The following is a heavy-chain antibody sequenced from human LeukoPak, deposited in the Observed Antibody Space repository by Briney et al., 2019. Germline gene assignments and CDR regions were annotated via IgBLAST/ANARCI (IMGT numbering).Heavy chain of an antibody. D-gene: IGHD2-2*02. CDR3: ARAYPQGVVVVPPAIGRAFDI. CDR1: GYSISSGYY. J-gene: IGHJ3*02. CDR2: IYHSGST. Sequence: SETLSLTCAVSGYSISSGYYWGRIRQPPGKGLEWLGSIYHSGSTYNNPSLKSRVTMSVDTSKNQFSLKLTSVTAADTALYYCARAYPQGVVVVPPAIGRAFDIWGQGTMVTVSS. V-gene: IGHV4-38-2*01.